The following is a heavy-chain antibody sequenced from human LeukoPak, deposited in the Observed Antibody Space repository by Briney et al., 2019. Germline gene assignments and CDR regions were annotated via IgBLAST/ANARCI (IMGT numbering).Heavy chain of an antibody. J-gene: IGHJ4*02. CDR1: GGTFSSYA. D-gene: IGHD4-17*01. CDR3: ARATEGDYDESFDY. CDR2: IIPIFGTA. Sequence: PAASVKVACKASGGTFSSYAISWVRQAPGQGLEWMGGIIPIFGTANYAQKFQGRVTITADKSTSTAYMELSSLRSEDTAVYYCARATEGDYDESFDYWGQGTLVTVSS. V-gene: IGHV1-69*06.